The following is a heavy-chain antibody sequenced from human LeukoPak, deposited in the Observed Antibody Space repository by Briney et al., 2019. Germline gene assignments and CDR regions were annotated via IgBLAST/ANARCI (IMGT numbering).Heavy chain of an antibody. CDR2: ISNDGSKK. Sequence: PGGSLRLSCAASGFTFSSYGMHWVRQAPGKGLEWVAVISNDGSKKYYADSVKGRFTISRDNSKNTLSLQVSSLRAEDTAVYYCVKDRYSYAFEYSDSWGQGTLVTVSS. V-gene: IGHV3-30*18. D-gene: IGHD5-18*01. CDR3: VKDRYSYAFEYSDS. CDR1: GFTFSSYG. J-gene: IGHJ4*02.